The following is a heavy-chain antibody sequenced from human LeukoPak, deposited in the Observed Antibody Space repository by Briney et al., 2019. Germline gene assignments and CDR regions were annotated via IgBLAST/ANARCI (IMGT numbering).Heavy chain of an antibody. J-gene: IGHJ4*02. V-gene: IGHV3-48*03. Sequence: GGSLRLSCAASGFIFSSYEMNWVRQAPGKGVEWVSYISSSGTTIYYADSVKGRFTISRDNAKNSLYLQMNSLRAEDTAVYYCARDYSHYRSDYWGQGTLVTVSS. CDR3: ARDYSHYRSDY. CDR1: GFIFSSYE. D-gene: IGHD4-11*01. CDR2: ISSSGTTI.